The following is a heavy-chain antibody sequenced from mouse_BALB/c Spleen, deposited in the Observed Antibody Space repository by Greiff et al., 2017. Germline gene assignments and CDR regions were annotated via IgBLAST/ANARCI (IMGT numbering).Heavy chain of an antibody. CDR3: ARHGTYYYFDY. Sequence: EVHLVESGGGLVQPGGSLKLSCAASGFTFSSYTMSWVRQTPEKRLEWVAYISNGGGSTYYPDTVKGRFTISRDNAKNTLYLQMSSLKSEDTAMHYCARHGTYYYFDYWGQGTTLTVSS. V-gene: IGHV5-12-2*01. J-gene: IGHJ2*01. D-gene: IGHD1-1*01. CDR2: ISNGGGST. CDR1: GFTFSSYT.